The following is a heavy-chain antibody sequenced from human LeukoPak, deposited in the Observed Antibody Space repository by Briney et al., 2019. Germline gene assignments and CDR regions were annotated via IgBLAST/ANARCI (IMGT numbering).Heavy chain of an antibody. J-gene: IGHJ4*02. V-gene: IGHV3-9*01. CDR1: GFTFHDSA. CDR2: ISWNSGNI. D-gene: IGHD3-10*01. CDR3: ATGPNYYGTFDY. Sequence: GRSLRLSCAASGFTFHDSAKHWVRQAPGKGLEWVSSISWNSGNIGYADSVKGRFTISRDNVKNSLYLQMNSLKAEDTALYYCATGPNYYGTFDYWGQGTLVTVSS.